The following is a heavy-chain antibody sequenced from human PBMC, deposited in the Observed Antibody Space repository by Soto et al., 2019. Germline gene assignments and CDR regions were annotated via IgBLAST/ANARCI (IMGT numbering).Heavy chain of an antibody. V-gene: IGHV3-30-3*01. D-gene: IGHD6-13*01. Sequence: GGSLRLSCAASGFTFSSYAMHWVRQAPGKGLEWVAVISYDGSNKYYADSVKGRFTISRDNSKNTLYLQMNSLRAEDTAVYYCAREVNSSSWYRYYYYGMDVWGQGTTGTVSS. CDR2: ISYDGSNK. CDR3: AREVNSSSWYRYYYYGMDV. J-gene: IGHJ6*02. CDR1: GFTFSSYA.